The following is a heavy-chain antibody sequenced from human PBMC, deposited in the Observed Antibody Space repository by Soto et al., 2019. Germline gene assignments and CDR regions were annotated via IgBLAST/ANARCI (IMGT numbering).Heavy chain of an antibody. V-gene: IGHV3-23*01. Sequence: EVQLLESGGGLVQPGGSLRLSCTASGFTFSNYAMSWVRQAPGKGLAWVSGIDYSGGDAYYADSVKGRFTISRDNSKNTLYLQMISLRAEDTAVYYCAKRESGTTSHGGFDMWGQGTMVTVSS. CDR3: AKRESGTTSHGGFDM. CDR1: GFTFSNYA. CDR2: IDYSGGDA. J-gene: IGHJ3*02. D-gene: IGHD2-2*01.